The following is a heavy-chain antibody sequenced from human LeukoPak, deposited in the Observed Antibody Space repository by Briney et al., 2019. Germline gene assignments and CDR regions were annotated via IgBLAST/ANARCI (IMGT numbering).Heavy chain of an antibody. CDR2: IYYSGST. J-gene: IGHJ5*02. CDR3: ANQLVVPAHNWFDP. D-gene: IGHD2-2*01. V-gene: IGHV4-39*01. CDR1: GGSISSSSYY. Sequence: SETLSLTCTVSGGSISSSSYYWGWIRQPPGKGLEWIGSIYYSGSTYYNPSLKSRVTISVDTSKNQFSLKLSSVTAADTAVYYCANQLVVPAHNWFDPWGQGTLVTVSS.